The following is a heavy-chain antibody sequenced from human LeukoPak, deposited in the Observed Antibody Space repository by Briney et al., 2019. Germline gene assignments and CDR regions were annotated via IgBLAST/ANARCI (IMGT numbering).Heavy chain of an antibody. Sequence: SETLSLTCTVSRGSISSYYWSWIRQPPGKGLEWIGHIYYSGSTNYNPSLKSRVTISVDTSKNQFSLKLSSVTAADTALYYCARGLAAAGTVEIWGQGTMVTVSS. V-gene: IGHV4-59*01. CDR2: IYYSGST. D-gene: IGHD6-13*01. CDR3: ARGLAAAGTVEI. J-gene: IGHJ3*02. CDR1: RGSISSYY.